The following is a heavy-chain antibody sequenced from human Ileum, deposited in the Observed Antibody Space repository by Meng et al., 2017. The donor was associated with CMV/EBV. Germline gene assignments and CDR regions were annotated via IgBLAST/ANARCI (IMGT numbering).Heavy chain of an antibody. CDR3: ATTYSDGDWNFDY. CDR2: LYTTGTI. D-gene: IGHD1-26*01. J-gene: IGHJ4*02. V-gene: IGHV4-4*07. Sequence: QTQREDSGPGLVTPSGTLSLTCTVSADSLSTYSCHWSRQPAGKGLEWIGRLYTTGTIKYNPSLMSRLTMSLDTSKSQFSLNLRSLTAADTAVYYCATTYSDGDWNFDYWGQGALVTVSS. CDR1: ADSLSTYS.